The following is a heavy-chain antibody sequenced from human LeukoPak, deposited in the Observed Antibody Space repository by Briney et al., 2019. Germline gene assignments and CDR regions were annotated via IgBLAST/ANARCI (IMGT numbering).Heavy chain of an antibody. CDR3: ARYGSGSYFGC. Sequence: GGSLRLSCAASGLTLYNVWMSWVRQAPGKGLEWVSVIYSGGSTYYADSVKGRFTISRDNSKNTLYLQMNSLRAEDTAVYYCARYGSGSYFGCWGQGTLVTVSS. V-gene: IGHV3-53*01. D-gene: IGHD3-10*01. CDR1: GLTLYNVW. CDR2: IYSGGST. J-gene: IGHJ4*02.